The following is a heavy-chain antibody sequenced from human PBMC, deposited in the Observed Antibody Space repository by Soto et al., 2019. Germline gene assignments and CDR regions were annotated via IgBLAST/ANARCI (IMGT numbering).Heavy chain of an antibody. CDR2: ISSSTYI. CDR1: GFTFSIYS. D-gene: IGHD2-21*01. Sequence: GGSLRLSCAASGFTFSIYSMNWVRQAPGKGLEWVSSISSSTYIYYADSVKGRFIISRDNAENSLYLQMNSLRAEDTAVYFCARSPGRDGYNHFDYWGQGTLVTVSS. CDR3: ARSPGRDGYNHFDY. V-gene: IGHV3-21*01. J-gene: IGHJ4*02.